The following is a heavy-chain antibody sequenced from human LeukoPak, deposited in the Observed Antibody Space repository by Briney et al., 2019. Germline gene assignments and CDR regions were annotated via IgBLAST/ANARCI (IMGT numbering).Heavy chain of an antibody. CDR2: INHIGST. CDR1: GGSVSGYY. V-gene: IGHV4-34*01. CDR3: ARSPNYSRSWYRKRTNWFDP. Sequence: SETLSLTCAVYGGSVSGYYGSWIRQPPRKGLEWIGEINHIGSTNYNPSLKTRVTISVATSKTKFSLKLSSVTAADTAVYYCARSPNYSRSWYRKRTNWFDPWGKGTLVTVSS. D-gene: IGHD6-13*01. J-gene: IGHJ5*02.